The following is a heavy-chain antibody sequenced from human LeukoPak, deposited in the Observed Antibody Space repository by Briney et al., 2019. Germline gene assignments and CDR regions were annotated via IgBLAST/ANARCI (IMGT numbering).Heavy chain of an antibody. V-gene: IGHV3-21*01. D-gene: IGHD4-17*01. CDR2: ITSSGSHM. J-gene: IGHJ4*02. CDR3: ASFMTTVTIPDY. CDR1: GFTFRSYS. Sequence: GGSLRLSCAASGFTFRSYSINWVRQAPGKRLEWLSSITSSGSHMYYADSVKGRFTISRDNAKSSLYLQMNGLSAEDTAVYYCASFMTTVTIPDYWGQGTLVTVSS.